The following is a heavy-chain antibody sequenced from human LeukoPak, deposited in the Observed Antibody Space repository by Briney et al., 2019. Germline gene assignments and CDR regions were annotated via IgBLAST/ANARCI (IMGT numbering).Heavy chain of an antibody. CDR1: GFTFDDYA. D-gene: IGHD2-2*01. CDR2: ISWNSGSI. J-gene: IGHJ4*02. V-gene: IGHV3-9*01. Sequence: SLRLSCVACGFTFDDYAIHGVRQAPGKGLQWVSGISWNSGSIGYADSVKGRFTISRDNAKNSLYLQMNSLRAEDRAFYYCAKAYSSSGGSFDYWGQGTLVTDSS. CDR3: AKAYSSSGGSFDY.